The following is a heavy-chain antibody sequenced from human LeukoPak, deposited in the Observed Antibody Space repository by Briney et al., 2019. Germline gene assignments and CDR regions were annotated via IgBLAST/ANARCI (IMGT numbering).Heavy chain of an antibody. D-gene: IGHD1-1*01. V-gene: IGHV3-21*01. CDR2: ITSTTTYT. CDR3: VRCTFVLHKRCSAFDV. Sequence: PGGSLRLSCSASGFIFNTFGMNWVRQAPGKGLGWVSSITSTTTYTYYADSVKGRFTISRDNAKNSLFLQMNSLRAEDTAVYYCVRCTFVLHKRCSAFDVWGQGTMVTVSA. CDR1: GFIFNTFG. J-gene: IGHJ3*01.